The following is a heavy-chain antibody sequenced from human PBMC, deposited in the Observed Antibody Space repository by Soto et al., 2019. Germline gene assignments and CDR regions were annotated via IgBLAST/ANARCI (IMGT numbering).Heavy chain of an antibody. CDR3: TLDPTVVTPVSYYYYGMDV. CDR1: GFTFSNAW. J-gene: IGHJ6*02. V-gene: IGHV3-15*07. D-gene: IGHD4-17*01. CDR2: IKSKTDGGTT. Sequence: GGSLRLSCAASGFTFSNAWMNWVRQATGKGLEWVGRIKSKTDGGTTDYAAPVKGRFTISRDDSKNKLYLHMNSLKTEDTAVYYCTLDPTVVTPVSYYYYGMDVWGQGTTVTVSS.